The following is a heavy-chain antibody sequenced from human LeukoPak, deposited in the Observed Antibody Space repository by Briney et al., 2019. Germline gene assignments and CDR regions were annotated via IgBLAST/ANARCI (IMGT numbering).Heavy chain of an antibody. J-gene: IGHJ6*02. CDR1: GGTFSSYA. CDR3: ARGGIVVVKDYYYYYGMDV. CDR2: MNPNSGNT. Sequence: ASVKVSCKASGGTFSSYAISWVRQAPGQGLEWMGWMNPNSGNTGYAQKFQGRVTMTRNTSISTAYMELSSLRSEDTAVYYCARGGIVVVKDYYYYYGMDVWGQGTTVTVSS. D-gene: IGHD2-21*01. V-gene: IGHV1-8*02.